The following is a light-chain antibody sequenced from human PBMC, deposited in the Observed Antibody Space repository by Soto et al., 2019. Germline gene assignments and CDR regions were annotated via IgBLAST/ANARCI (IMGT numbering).Light chain of an antibody. Sequence: AIRMTQSPSSLSASTGDRVTISCRASQGISSYLAWYQKKPGKAPKLLIYAASTLQSGIPSRFSGSGSGTDFTLTISCPQSEDFATYYCQQYYSYPRAFGQGTKVEIK. CDR3: QQYYSYPRA. V-gene: IGKV1-8*01. CDR1: QGISSY. J-gene: IGKJ1*01. CDR2: AAS.